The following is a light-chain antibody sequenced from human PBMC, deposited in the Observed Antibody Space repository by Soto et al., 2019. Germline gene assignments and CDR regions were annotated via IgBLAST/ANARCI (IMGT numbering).Light chain of an antibody. CDR3: SSYTSSITPYV. Sequence: QSVLTQPASVSGSPGQSITISCTGTITDIGAYNYVSWYQQHPGKAPKLLIYGVSSRPSGVSNRFSGSKSGNAAYLTISGLQADDEAEYYCSSYTSSITPYVFGTGTTVTV. CDR2: GVS. J-gene: IGLJ1*01. V-gene: IGLV2-14*01. CDR1: ITDIGAYNY.